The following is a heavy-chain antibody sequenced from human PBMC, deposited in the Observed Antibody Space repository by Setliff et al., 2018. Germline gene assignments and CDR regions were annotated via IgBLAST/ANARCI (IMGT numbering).Heavy chain of an antibody. D-gene: IGHD1-20*01. CDR1: GGTFSSYA. V-gene: IGHV1-69*10. Sequence: GASVKVSCKASGGTFSSYAISWVRQAPGQGLEWMGGIIPILGIANYAQKFQGRVTITADKSTSTAYMELSSLRVEDTALYYCARDGNNWNDLDYWGHGTLVTVSS. J-gene: IGHJ4*01. CDR3: ARDGNNWNDLDY. CDR2: IIPILGIA.